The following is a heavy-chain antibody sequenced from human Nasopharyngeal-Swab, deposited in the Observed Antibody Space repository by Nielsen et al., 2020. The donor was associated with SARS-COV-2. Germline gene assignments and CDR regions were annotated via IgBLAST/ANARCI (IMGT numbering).Heavy chain of an antibody. CDR3: ARGTVFGVANGMDV. Sequence: GESLKISCAASGFTFSTYKMNWVRQAPGKGLEWVSSIGRYGTDIFHADSVKGRFSVFRDAANKSIYLQMRSLRAEDTAVYYCARGTVFGVANGMDVWGQGTTVTVSS. J-gene: IGHJ6*02. CDR1: GFTFSTYK. V-gene: IGHV3-21*01. D-gene: IGHD3-3*01. CDR2: IGRYGTDI.